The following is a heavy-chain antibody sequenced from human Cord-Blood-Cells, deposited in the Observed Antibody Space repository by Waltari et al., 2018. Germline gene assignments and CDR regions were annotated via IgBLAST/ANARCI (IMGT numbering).Heavy chain of an antibody. V-gene: IGHV4-34*01. Sequence: QVQLQQWGAGLLKPSDTLSLTCAVYGGSFSGYYWSWIPPPPGKGLEWIGEINHSGSTNYNPSLKSRVTISVDTSKNQFSLKLSSVTAADTAVYYCARGYGSGTRYGMDVWGQGTTVTVSS. CDR3: ARGYGSGTRYGMDV. D-gene: IGHD3-10*01. J-gene: IGHJ6*02. CDR1: GGSFSGYY. CDR2: INHSGST.